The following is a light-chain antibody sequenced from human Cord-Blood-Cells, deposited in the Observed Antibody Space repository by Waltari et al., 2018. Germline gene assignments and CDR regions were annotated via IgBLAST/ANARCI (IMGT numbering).Light chain of an antibody. CDR2: QDS. CDR1: KLGDKY. J-gene: IGLJ3*02. V-gene: IGLV3-1*01. Sequence: SYELTQPPSVSVSPVQTASITCSGDKLGDKYACWYQQKPGQSPVLVIYQDSKRPSGIPERFSGSNSGNTATLTISGTQAMDEADYYCQAWDSSTENWVFGGGTKLTVL. CDR3: QAWDSSTENWV.